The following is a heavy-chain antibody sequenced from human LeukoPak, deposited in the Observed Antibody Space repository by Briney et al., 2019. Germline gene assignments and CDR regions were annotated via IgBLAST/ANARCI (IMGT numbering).Heavy chain of an antibody. V-gene: IGHV4-31*03. Sequence: SQTLSLTCTVSGGSISSGGYYWSWIRQHPGKGLEWIGYIYYSGSTYYNPSLKSRVTISVDTPKNQFSLKLSSVTAADTAVYYCARESSDYDSSGYYIFDYWGQGTLVTVSS. CDR3: ARESSDYDSSGYYIFDY. J-gene: IGHJ4*02. CDR1: GGSISSGGYY. CDR2: IYYSGST. D-gene: IGHD3-22*01.